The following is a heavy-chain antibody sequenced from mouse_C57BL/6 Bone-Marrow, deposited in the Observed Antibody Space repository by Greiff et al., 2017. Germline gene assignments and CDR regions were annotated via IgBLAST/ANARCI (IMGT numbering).Heavy chain of an antibody. CDR1: GYTFTSYW. CDR2: INPSSGYT. V-gene: IGHV1-7*01. D-gene: IGHD3-1*01. J-gene: IGHJ1*03. Sequence: QVQLKQSGADLAKPGASVKLSCKASGYTFTSYWMPWVQQRPGQGLEWIGYINPSSGYTKYNQKFKDKATLTADKSSSTADMQLSSLTYEDSAVYYCARGLRGYFDVWGTGTTVTVSA. CDR3: ARGLRGYFDV.